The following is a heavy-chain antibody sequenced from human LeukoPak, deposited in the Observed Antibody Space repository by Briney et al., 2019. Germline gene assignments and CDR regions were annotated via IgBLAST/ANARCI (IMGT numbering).Heavy chain of an antibody. Sequence: GESLKISSKGPGNRFTSYWISWGRPIPGKGLEWMGRINPSDSYTNYSPCFQGHVTISTDKSNSTPYLQWSSLKASDTAVYYCARRGSTNLDYWGQGTLVTVSS. CDR3: ARRGSTNLDY. CDR2: INPSDSYT. J-gene: IGHJ4*02. CDR1: GNRFTSYW. D-gene: IGHD2-2*01. V-gene: IGHV5-10-1*01.